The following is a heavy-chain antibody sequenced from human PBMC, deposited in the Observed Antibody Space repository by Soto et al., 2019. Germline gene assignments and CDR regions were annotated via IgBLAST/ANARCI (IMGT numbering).Heavy chain of an antibody. CDR1: GYTFTGYY. V-gene: IGHV1-2*04. CDR2: INPNSGGT. D-gene: IGHD5-18*01. Sequence: GASVKVSCKASGYTFTGYYMHWVRQAPGQGLEWMGWINPNSGGTNYAQKFQGWVTVTRDTSISTAYMELSRLRSDDTAVYYCARELPLDTAMVPTSHYYYYGMDVWGQGTTVTVSS. CDR3: ARELPLDTAMVPTSHYYYYGMDV. J-gene: IGHJ6*02.